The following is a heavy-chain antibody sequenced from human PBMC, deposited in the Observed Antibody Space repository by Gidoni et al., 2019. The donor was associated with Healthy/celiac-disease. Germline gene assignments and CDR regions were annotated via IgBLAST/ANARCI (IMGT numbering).Heavy chain of an antibody. V-gene: IGHV3-15*01. CDR2: IKSKTDGGTT. D-gene: IGHD2-21*02. CDR3: TTFVVVTAIFERDY. J-gene: IGHJ4*02. CDR1: GFTFSNAC. Sequence: EVQLVESGGGLVKPGGSLSLSCAASGFTFSNACMSWVRQAPGKGLEWVGRIKSKTDGGTTDYAAPVKGRFTISRDDSKNTLYLQRNSLKTEDTAVYYCTTFVVVTAIFERDYWGQGTLVTVSA.